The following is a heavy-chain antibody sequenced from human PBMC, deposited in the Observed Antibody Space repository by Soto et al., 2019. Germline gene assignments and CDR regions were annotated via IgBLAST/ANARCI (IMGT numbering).Heavy chain of an antibody. D-gene: IGHD2-2*01. CDR2: IIPIFGTA. Sequence: AASVKVSCKASGGTFSSYAISWVRQAPGQGLEWMGGIIPIFGTANYAQKFQGRVTITADKSTSTAYMELSSLRSEDTAVYYCARGAPQLGYCSSTSCYALDYYGMDVWGQGTTVTVSS. V-gene: IGHV1-69*06. CDR1: GGTFSSYA. CDR3: ARGAPQLGYCSSTSCYALDYYGMDV. J-gene: IGHJ6*02.